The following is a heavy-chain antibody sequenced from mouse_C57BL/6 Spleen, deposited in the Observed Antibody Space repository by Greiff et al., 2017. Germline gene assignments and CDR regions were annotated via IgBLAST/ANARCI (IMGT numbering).Heavy chain of an antibody. D-gene: IGHD2-1*01. CDR2: IHPNSGST. CDR3: ARGGDYGNYVAMDY. J-gene: IGHJ4*01. CDR1: GYTFTSYW. Sequence: LQEPGAELVKPGASVKLSCKASGYTFTSYWMHWVKQRPGQGLEWIGMIHPNSGSTNYNEKFKSKATLTVDKSSSTAYMQLSSLTSEDSAVYYCARGGDYGNYVAMDYWGQGTSVTVSS. V-gene: IGHV1-64*01.